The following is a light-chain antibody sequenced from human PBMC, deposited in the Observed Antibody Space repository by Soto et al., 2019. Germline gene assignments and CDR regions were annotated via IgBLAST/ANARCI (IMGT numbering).Light chain of an antibody. Sequence: EIVLTQSPATLSLSPGERATLSCRASQSVSSYLAWYQQKPGQAPRLLIYDASNRATGIPARFSGSGSGTDFTLTISSLKPRVFAIYYCQQRSNWPPWTFGQGTKVESK. V-gene: IGKV3-11*01. J-gene: IGKJ1*01. CDR3: QQRSNWPPWT. CDR2: DAS. CDR1: QSVSSY.